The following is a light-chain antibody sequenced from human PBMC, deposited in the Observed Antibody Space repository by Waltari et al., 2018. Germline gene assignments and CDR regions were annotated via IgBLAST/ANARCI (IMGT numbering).Light chain of an antibody. V-gene: IGKV1-9*01. CDR2: AAS. Sequence: DIQLTQSPSFLSASVGDRVPLTCRASQGISSYLAWYQQRPGTAPKLLISAASTLQSGVPSRFSGSGSGTEFTLTISSLQPEDFATYYCQQLNIYPHTFGQGTKLEI. CDR3: QQLNIYPHT. CDR1: QGISSY. J-gene: IGKJ2*01.